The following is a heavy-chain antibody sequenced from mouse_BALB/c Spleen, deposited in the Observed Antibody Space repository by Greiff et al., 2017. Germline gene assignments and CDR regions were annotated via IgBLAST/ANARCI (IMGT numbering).Heavy chain of an antibody. CDR1: GFTFSSYA. CDR3: ASYDGYNYAMDY. V-gene: IGHV5-9-4*01. D-gene: IGHD2-3*01. Sequence: DVHLVESGGGLVKPGGSLKLSCAASGFTFSSYAMSWVRQSPEKRLEWVAEISSGGSYTYYPDTVTGRFTISRDNAKNTLYLEMSSLRSEDTAMYYCASYDGYNYAMDYWGQGTSVTVSS. J-gene: IGHJ4*01. CDR2: ISSGGSYT.